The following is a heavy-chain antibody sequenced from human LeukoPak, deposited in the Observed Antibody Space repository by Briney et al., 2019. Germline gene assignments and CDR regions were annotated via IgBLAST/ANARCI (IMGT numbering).Heavy chain of an antibody. Sequence: GGSLRLSCAASGFTFSSYAMHWVRQAPGRGLEWVAVISYDGSNKYYADSVKGRFTISRDNSKNTLYLQMNSLRAEDTAVYYCARDRYDYASPGAFDIWGQGTMVTVSS. CDR3: ARDRYDYASPGAFDI. CDR1: GFTFSSYA. D-gene: IGHD4-17*01. CDR2: ISYDGSNK. J-gene: IGHJ3*02. V-gene: IGHV3-30*04.